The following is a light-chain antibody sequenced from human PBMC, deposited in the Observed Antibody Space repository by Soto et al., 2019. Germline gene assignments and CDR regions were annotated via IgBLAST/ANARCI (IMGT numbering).Light chain of an antibody. CDR1: QDIRTS. Sequence: DIQMTQSPSSLSASVGARVSITCQASQDIRTSLSWFQQKPGRAPKLLIYGASNLETGVPSRFRGRGSGTDFTFTIISLQPEDIATYYCQHYDNLPPFTFGPGTTVDIK. J-gene: IGKJ3*01. CDR3: QHYDNLPPFT. V-gene: IGKV1-33*01. CDR2: GAS.